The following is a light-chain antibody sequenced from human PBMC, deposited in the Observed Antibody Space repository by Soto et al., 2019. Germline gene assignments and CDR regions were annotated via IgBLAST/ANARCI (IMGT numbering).Light chain of an antibody. J-gene: IGKJ3*01. V-gene: IGKV4-1*01. CDR3: QNYYRTLFT. Sequence: DIVMTQSPDSLAVSLGERATINCKSSQSVLYSSNNKNYLAWYQQKPGQPPKLLIYWASTRESGVPDRFSGSGSGTDFTITISSLQAEDVAVYYCQNYYRTLFTFGPGTKVDIK. CDR2: WAS. CDR1: QSVLYSSNNKNY.